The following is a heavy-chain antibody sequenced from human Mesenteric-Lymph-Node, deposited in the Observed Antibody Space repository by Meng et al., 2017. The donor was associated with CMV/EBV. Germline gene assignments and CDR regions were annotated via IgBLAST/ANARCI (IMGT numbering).Heavy chain of an antibody. D-gene: IGHD3-9*01. Sequence: KASGYTFTNCAMNWVRQAPGQGLEWMGWINTNTGNPTYAQGFTGRFVFSLDTSVNTAYLQISSLKAEDTAVYYCARSPDILTGYYPYWGQGTLVTVSS. CDR1: GYTFTNCA. V-gene: IGHV7-4-1*02. CDR3: ARSPDILTGYYPY. J-gene: IGHJ4*02. CDR2: INTNTGNP.